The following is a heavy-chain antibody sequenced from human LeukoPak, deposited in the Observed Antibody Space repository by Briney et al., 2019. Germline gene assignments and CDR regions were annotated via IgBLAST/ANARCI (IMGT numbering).Heavy chain of an antibody. D-gene: IGHD2-2*01. CDR2: ISSSSSYI. CDR1: GFTFSSYS. J-gene: IGHJ4*02. Sequence: GGSLRLSCAASGFTFSSYSMNWVRQAPGKGLEWVSSISSSSSYIYYADSVKGRFTISRDNAKNSLYLQMNSLRAEDTAVYYCARAPYCSSTSCFPADYWGQGTLVTVSS. V-gene: IGHV3-21*01. CDR3: ARAPYCSSTSCFPADY.